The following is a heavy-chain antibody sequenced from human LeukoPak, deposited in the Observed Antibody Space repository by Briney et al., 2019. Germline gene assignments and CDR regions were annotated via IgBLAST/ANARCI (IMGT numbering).Heavy chain of an antibody. J-gene: IGHJ6*03. CDR2: IIPVFGTP. D-gene: IGHD2-2*01. Sequence: SVKVSCKASGYTFTGYYMHWVRQAPGQGLEWMGGIIPVFGTPKYAQKFQGRVTITADESTSTANMELRSLRSDDTAVYYCARGTPHFAFYMDVWGKGTTVTVSS. CDR1: GYTFTGYY. CDR3: ARGTPHFAFYMDV. V-gene: IGHV1-69*13.